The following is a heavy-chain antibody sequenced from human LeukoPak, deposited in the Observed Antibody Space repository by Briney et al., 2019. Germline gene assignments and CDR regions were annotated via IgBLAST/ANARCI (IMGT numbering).Heavy chain of an antibody. CDR1: GFTFSNFW. V-gene: IGHV3-7*01. CDR3: ARQVAGVNDY. D-gene: IGHD6-19*01. J-gene: IGHJ4*02. CDR2: MKEGGSDE. Sequence: GGSLRLSCATSGFTFSNFWMTWVRQAPGEGLEWVANMKEGGSDEYYVDTVKGRFTIFRDNAKSSLYLQMSSLRVDDTAVYYCARQVAGVNDYWGQGTLVTVSS.